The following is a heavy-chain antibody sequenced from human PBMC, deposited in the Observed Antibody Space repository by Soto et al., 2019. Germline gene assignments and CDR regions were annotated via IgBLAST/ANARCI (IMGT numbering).Heavy chain of an antibody. CDR1: GYDFNTNW. CDR3: ARLPQDCNKTSCYYADH. V-gene: IGHV5-51*01. D-gene: IGHD2-2*01. CDR2: MYPGDSDT. J-gene: IGHJ4*02. Sequence: GESLKISCRGSGYDFNTNWFGWVRQLPGRGLEWVGIMYPGDSDTRYNPSLQGHVTLSADVTVSTAFLQWRSLKTSDTGIYFCARLPQDCNKTSCYYADHWGQGTQVTVSS.